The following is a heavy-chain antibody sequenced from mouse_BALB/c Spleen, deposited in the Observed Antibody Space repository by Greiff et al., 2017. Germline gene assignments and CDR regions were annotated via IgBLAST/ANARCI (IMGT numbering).Heavy chain of an antibody. CDR2: INPGSGGT. Sequence: QVQLQQSGAELVRPGTSVKVSCKASGYAFTNYLIEWVKQRPGQGLEWIGVINPGSGGTNYNEKFKGKATLTADKSSSTAYMQLSSLTSDDSAVYFCARKRGAMDYWGQGTSVTVSS. CDR1: GYAFTNYL. CDR3: ARKRGAMDY. J-gene: IGHJ4*01. V-gene: IGHV1-54*01.